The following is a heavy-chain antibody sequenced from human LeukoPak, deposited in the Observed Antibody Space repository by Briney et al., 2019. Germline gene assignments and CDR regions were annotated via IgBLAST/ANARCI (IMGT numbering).Heavy chain of an antibody. CDR3: AREYSSSWENWFDP. CDR1: GFTFSSYW. D-gene: IGHD6-13*01. V-gene: IGHV3-7*01. Sequence: GGSLRLSCAASGFTFSSYWMSWVRQAPGKGLEWVANIKQDGREKYYVDSVKGRFTISRDNAKNSLYLQINSLRAEDTAVYYCAREYSSSWENWFDPWGQGTLVTVSS. J-gene: IGHJ5*02. CDR2: IKQDGREK.